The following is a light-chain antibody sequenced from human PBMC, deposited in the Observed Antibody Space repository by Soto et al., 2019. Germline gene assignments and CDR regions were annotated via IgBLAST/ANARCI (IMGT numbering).Light chain of an antibody. Sequence: DIQLTQSPSFLSASVGDRVTITCRASQDINTYLAWYQQKPGKATKLLLFAASTLQNGVPSRFSGSGSGTEFTVTITSLQPEDFANYYCQQRKSYPITFGQGTRLEIK. J-gene: IGKJ5*01. CDR2: AAS. V-gene: IGKV1-9*01. CDR3: QQRKSYPIT. CDR1: QDINTY.